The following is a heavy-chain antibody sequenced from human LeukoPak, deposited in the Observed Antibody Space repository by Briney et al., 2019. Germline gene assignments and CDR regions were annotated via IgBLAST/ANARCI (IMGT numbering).Heavy chain of an antibody. CDR1: GGSISSYY. CDR2: IYYSGST. J-gene: IGHJ5*02. CDR3: ARVVVVAARAGWFDP. D-gene: IGHD2-15*01. V-gene: IGHV4-59*01. Sequence: PSETLSLTCTVSGGSISSYYWSWIRQPPGKGLEWIGYIYYSGSTNYNLSLTSRVTISVDTSKNQFSLKLSSVTAADTAVYYCARVVVVAARAGWFDPWGQGTLVTVSS.